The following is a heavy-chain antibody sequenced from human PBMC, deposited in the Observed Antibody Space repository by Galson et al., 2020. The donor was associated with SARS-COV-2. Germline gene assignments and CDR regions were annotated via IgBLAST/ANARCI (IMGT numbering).Heavy chain of an antibody. CDR1: GGSISSYY. D-gene: IGHD3-22*01. Sequence: ETSETLSLTCTVSGGSISSYYWSWIRQPPGKGLEWIGYIYYSGSTNYNPSLKSRVTISVDTSKNQFSLKLSSVTAADTAVYYCARLSLGTYYYDSSGYYAPQDAFDIWGQGTMVIVSS. CDR3: ARLSLGTYYYDSSGYYAPQDAFDI. V-gene: IGHV4-59*08. CDR2: IYYSGST. J-gene: IGHJ3*02.